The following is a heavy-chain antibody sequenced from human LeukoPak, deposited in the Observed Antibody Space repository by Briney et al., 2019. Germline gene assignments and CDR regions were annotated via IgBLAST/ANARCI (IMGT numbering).Heavy chain of an antibody. D-gene: IGHD2-8*02. V-gene: IGHV3-48*03. CDR1: GFTFSSYE. J-gene: IGHJ4*02. Sequence: GGSLRLSCAASGFTFSSYEMNWVRQAPGKGLEWVSYISSSGSTIYYADSVKGRFTISRDKAKNTLYLQMNSLRAEDTAVYYCAKDPIWWNYFDYWGQGTLVTVSS. CDR2: ISSSGSTI. CDR3: AKDPIWWNYFDY.